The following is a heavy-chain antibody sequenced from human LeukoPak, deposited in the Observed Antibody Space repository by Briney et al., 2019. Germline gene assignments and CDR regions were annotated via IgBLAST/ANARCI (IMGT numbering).Heavy chain of an antibody. V-gene: IGHV1-2*02. Sequence: ASVKVSCKASGYTFTGYYMHWVRQAPGQGLEWMGWINPNSGGTNYAQKFQGRVTMTRDTSISTAYMELCRLRSDDTAVYYCARGPLLWFGELLSMSDFDYWGQGTLVTVSS. D-gene: IGHD3-10*01. CDR3: ARGPLLWFGELLSMSDFDY. CDR2: INPNSGGT. CDR1: GYTFTGYY. J-gene: IGHJ4*02.